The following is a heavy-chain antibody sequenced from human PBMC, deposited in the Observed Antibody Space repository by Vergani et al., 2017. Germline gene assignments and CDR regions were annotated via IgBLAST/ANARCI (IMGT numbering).Heavy chain of an antibody. CDR3: ARWEMTTIEGVDY. CDR1: GFTFTGYY. CDR2: INPNSGGT. Sequence: QVQLVQSGAEVKKPGASVKVSCKASGFTFTGYYMHWVRQAPGQGLEWMGWINPNSGGTNYAQKFQGRVTMTRDTSISTAYMELSRLRSDDTDIYYCARWEMTTIEGVDYWSQGTLVTVSS. J-gene: IGHJ4*02. V-gene: IGHV1-2*02. D-gene: IGHD5-24*01.